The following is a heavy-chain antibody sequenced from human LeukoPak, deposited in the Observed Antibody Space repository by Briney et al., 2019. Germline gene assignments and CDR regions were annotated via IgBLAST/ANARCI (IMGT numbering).Heavy chain of an antibody. Sequence: GSLRLSCAASGFTFSNYTMNWVRQAPGKGLEWVSSISRSRSYIFYADSVKCRFTVSRDNAKNSLYLQMNSLRAEDTAIYYCARDYQYGYSTNWYHLAQIDYWGQGTLVTVSS. CDR3: ARDYQYGYSTNWYHLAQIDY. J-gene: IGHJ4*02. D-gene: IGHD2/OR15-2a*01. CDR1: GFTFSNYT. V-gene: IGHV3-21*01. CDR2: ISRSRSYI.